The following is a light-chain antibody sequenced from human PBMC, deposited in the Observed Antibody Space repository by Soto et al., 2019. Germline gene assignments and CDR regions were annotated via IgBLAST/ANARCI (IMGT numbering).Light chain of an antibody. J-gene: IGLJ1*01. Sequence: QSALTQPRSVAGSPGQALTLSCTGTNSDVGAYNYVSWYQQHPGKAPKLIIYDVTKRPSGVPARFSGSKSGNTATLTVSGLQAEDEADYYCCSYAGDTPYVFGAGTKLTVL. V-gene: IGLV2-11*01. CDR2: DVT. CDR1: NSDVGAYNY. CDR3: CSYAGDTPYV.